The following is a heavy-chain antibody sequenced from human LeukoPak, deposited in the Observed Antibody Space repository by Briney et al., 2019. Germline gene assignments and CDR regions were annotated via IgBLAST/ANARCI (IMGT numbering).Heavy chain of an antibody. Sequence: XQATGQXXXXMGWMNPNSGNTGYAQKFQGRVTMTRNTSISTAYMELSSLRSEDTAVYYCANDYGGDGLFDYWGQGTLVTVSS. CDR2: MNPNSGNT. V-gene: IGHV1-8*01. J-gene: IGHJ4*02. D-gene: IGHD4-23*01. CDR3: ANDYGGDGLFDY.